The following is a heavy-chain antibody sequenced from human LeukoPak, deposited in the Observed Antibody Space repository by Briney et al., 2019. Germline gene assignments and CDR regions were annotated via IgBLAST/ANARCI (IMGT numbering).Heavy chain of an antibody. CDR3: AKGSGINHYHWIDP. V-gene: IGHV3-74*01. CDR2: SNSDGGST. D-gene: IGHD1-14*01. J-gene: IGHJ5*02. CDR1: GFTFCNNW. Sequence: PGGSLRLSCAASGFTFCNNWMHWVRQAPGKGLVWVSRSNSDGGSTNYEDSVKGRFTISRDNAKNTLYLQMDSLRAEDTALYYCAKGSGINHYHWIDPWGQGTLVTVSS.